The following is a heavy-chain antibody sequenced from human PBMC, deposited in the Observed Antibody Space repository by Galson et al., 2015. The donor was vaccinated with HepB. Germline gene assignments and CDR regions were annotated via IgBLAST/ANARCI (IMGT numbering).Heavy chain of an antibody. J-gene: IGHJ4*02. CDR2: INHSGST. CDR3: ARHKSLEWGAVFDY. D-gene: IGHD3-3*01. Sequence: ETLSLTCAVYGGSFSGYYWSWIRQPPGKGLEWIGEINHSGSTDYNPSLKSRVTISVDTSKNQFSLKLSSVTAADTAVYYCARHKSLEWGAVFDYWGQGTLVTVSS. V-gene: IGHV4-34*01. CDR1: GGSFSGYY.